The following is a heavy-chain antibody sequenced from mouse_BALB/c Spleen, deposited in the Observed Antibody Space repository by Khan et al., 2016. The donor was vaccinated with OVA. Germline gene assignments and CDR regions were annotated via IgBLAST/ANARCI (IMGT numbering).Heavy chain of an antibody. J-gene: IGHJ2*01. V-gene: IGHV3-2*02. CDR3: ARGNYCGYYFDY. D-gene: IGHD1-1*01. CDR1: GYSITSGYA. CDR2: ISYSGVT. Sequence: EVQLQESGPGLVKPSQSLSLTCTVTGYSITSGYAWNWIRQFPGNKLEWMGYISYSGVTSYTPSLKRRISITRDTSKNQFFLQLNSVTTEDTATYYCARGNYCGYYFDYWGQGTTLTVSS.